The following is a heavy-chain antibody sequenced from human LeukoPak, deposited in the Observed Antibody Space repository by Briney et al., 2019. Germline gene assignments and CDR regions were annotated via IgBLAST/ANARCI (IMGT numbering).Heavy chain of an antibody. CDR3: AKRGFVIRVILVGFHKEAYYFDS. D-gene: IGHD3-22*01. J-gene: IGHJ4*02. CDR2: ISGSGGRT. Sequence: GGSLRLSCSVSGITLSNYGMRWVRQAPGKGPEWVAGISGSGGRTNYADSVKGRFTISRDNRKNPLYLQMNSLRVEDTAVYFCAKRGFVIRVILVGFHKEAYYFDSWGQGALVTVSS. CDR1: GITLSNYG. V-gene: IGHV3-23*01.